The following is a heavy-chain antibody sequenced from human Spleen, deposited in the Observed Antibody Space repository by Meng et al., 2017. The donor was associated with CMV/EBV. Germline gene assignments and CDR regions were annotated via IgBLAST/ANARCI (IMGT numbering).Heavy chain of an antibody. CDR3: AKEGLELVFPLRYGMDV. D-gene: IGHD1-7*01. CDR1: GFTFSSYS. J-gene: IGHJ6*02. CDR2: ISSSSSYI. Sequence: GESLKISCAASGFTFSSYSMNWVRQAPGKGLEWVSSISSSSSYIYYADSVKGRFTISRDNAKNSLYLQMNSLRAEDTALYYCAKEGLELVFPLRYGMDVWGQGTTVTDSS. V-gene: IGHV3-21*04.